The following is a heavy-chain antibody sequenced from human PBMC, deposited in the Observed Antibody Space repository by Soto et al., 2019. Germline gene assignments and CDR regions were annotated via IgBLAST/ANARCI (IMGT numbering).Heavy chain of an antibody. CDR2: ISWNSGSI. D-gene: IGHD3-9*01. V-gene: IGHV3-9*01. CDR3: AKDGRTGYGYYGMDV. Sequence: PVGSLRLSCAASGFTFDDYAMHWVRQAPGKGLEWVSGISWNSGSIGYADSVKGRFTISRDNAKNSLYLQMNSLRAEDTALYYCAKDGRTGYGYYGMDVWGQGTTVTVSS. J-gene: IGHJ6*02. CDR1: GFTFDDYA.